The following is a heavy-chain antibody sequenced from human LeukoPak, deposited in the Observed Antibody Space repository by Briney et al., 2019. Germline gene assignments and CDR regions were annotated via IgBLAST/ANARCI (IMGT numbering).Heavy chain of an antibody. D-gene: IGHD3-22*01. CDR1: GFTFTNAW. V-gene: IGHV3-23*01. Sequence: GGSLRLSCAASGFTFTNAWMNWVRQAPGKGLEWVSAISASGGSTYYADSVKGRFTISRDNSKNTLYLQMNSLRAEDTAVYYCAKDRRGGYYNDYWGQGTLVTVSS. CDR2: ISASGGST. J-gene: IGHJ4*02. CDR3: AKDRRGGYYNDY.